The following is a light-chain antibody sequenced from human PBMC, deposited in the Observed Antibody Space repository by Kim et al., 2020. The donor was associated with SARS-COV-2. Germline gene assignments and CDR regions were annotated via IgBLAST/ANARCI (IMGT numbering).Light chain of an antibody. J-gene: IGKJ4*01. CDR1: QGVSSSS. V-gene: IGKV3-20*01. CDR3: QQCDTSPLT. CDR2: GAS. Sequence: SPGERATLSCRASQGVSSSSLGWYQQKPGQAPRLLIYGASNRATGIPDRFSGSGSGTDFTLTISRLEPEDFAVYYCQQCDTSPLTFGGGTKVDIK.